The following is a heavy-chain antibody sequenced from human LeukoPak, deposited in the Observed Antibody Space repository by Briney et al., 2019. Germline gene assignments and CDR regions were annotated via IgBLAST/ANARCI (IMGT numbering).Heavy chain of an antibody. CDR2: INPNSGGT. J-gene: IGHJ3*02. Sequence: GASVKVSCKASGYTFTGYYMHWVRQAPGQGLEWMGWINPNSGGTNYAQKFQGRVTVTRDTSIGTAYMELSRLRSDDTAVYYCARGGQLRYFDWLLSPGAFDIWGQGTMVTVSS. CDR1: GYTFTGYY. D-gene: IGHD3-9*01. CDR3: ARGGQLRYFDWLLSPGAFDI. V-gene: IGHV1-2*02.